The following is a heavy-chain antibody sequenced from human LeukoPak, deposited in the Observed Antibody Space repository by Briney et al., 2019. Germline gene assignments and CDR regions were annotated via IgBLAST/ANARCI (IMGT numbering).Heavy chain of an antibody. CDR3: ARAPVSRYYYYGMDV. CDR1: GFTFSSYA. V-gene: IGHV3-53*01. CDR2: IYSGGST. Sequence: GGSLRLSCAASGFTFSSYAMSWVRQAPGKGLEWVSVIYSGGSTYYADSVKGRFTISRDNSKSTLYLQMNSPRAEDTAVYYCARAPVSRYYYYGMDVWGQGTTVTVSS. D-gene: IGHD6-19*01. J-gene: IGHJ6*02.